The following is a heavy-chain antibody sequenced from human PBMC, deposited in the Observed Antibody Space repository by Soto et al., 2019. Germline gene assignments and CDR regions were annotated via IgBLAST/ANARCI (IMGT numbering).Heavy chain of an antibody. CDR2: INTSGST. CDR1: GGSISSGGYY. D-gene: IGHD3-16*01. V-gene: IGHV4-31*03. CDR3: AREKNNRTLSGAFDI. J-gene: IGHJ3*02. Sequence: PSETRSLTCTVSGGSISSGGYYWSWIRQKPGKGLEWIGYINTSGSTYYNPTLKSRVTISVDTSKNQFSLKLSYVTAAYTAVYYCAREKNNRTLSGAFDIWGQGTMVTVSS.